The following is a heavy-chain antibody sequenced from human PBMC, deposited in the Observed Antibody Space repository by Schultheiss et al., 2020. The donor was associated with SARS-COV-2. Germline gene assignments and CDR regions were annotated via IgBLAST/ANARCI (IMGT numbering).Heavy chain of an antibody. J-gene: IGHJ4*02. CDR1: GGSISSYY. V-gene: IGHV4-59*01. D-gene: IGHD3-22*01. Sequence: SETLSLTCTVSGGSISSYYWSWIRQPPGKGLEWIGYIYYSGSTNYNPSLKSRVTISVDTSKNQFSLKLSSVTAADTAVYYCARGGYYDSSGLYYWGQGTLVTVSS. CDR3: ARGGYYDSSGLYY. CDR2: IYYSGST.